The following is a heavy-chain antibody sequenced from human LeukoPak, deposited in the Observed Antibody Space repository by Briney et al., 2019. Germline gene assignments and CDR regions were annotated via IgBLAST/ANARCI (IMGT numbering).Heavy chain of an antibody. J-gene: IGHJ6*02. CDR3: AKVTARANYHYGIDV. V-gene: IGHV3-9*01. CDR1: GFTFNDYA. D-gene: IGHD6-6*01. CDR2: ISWNSGTL. Sequence: GGSLRLSCAASGFTFNDYAMHWGRQAPGKGLEWVSGISWNSGTLGYADSVKGRFTISRDNAKNSLYLQMNSLRAEDTALYYCAKVTARANYHYGIDVWGQGTTVTVSS.